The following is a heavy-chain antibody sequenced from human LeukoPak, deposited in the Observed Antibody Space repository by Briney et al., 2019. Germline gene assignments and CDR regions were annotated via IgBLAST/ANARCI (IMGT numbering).Heavy chain of an antibody. CDR1: GFTFSDYY. D-gene: IGHD5-12*01. J-gene: IGHJ4*02. Sequence: PGGSLRLSCAASGFTFSDYYMSWIRQAPGKGLEWVSYINSRGTSKYYADSVKGRFSISRDNAKNSMYLQMNSLRVEDTAVYYCASTRASYSGNEDFDFWGQGALVTVSS. CDR2: INSRGTSK. V-gene: IGHV3-11*04. CDR3: ASTRASYSGNEDFDF.